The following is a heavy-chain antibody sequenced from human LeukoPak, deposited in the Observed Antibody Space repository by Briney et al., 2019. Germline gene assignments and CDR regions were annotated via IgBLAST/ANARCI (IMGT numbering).Heavy chain of an antibody. V-gene: IGHV5-51*01. CDR2: IYPGDSDT. D-gene: IGHD6-13*01. Sequence: PGESLQISCQGSGYSFTSYWIGWVRQLPGKGLEWMGIIYPGDSDTRYSPSFQGQVTISADKSISTAYLQWSSLKASDTAMYYCARHSPCSSSWPDYWGQGTLVTVSS. CDR3: ARHSPCSSSWPDY. CDR1: GYSFTSYW. J-gene: IGHJ4*02.